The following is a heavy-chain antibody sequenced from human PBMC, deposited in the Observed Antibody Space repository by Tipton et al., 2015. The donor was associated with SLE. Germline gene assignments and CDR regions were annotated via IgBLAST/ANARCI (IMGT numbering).Heavy chain of an antibody. J-gene: IGHJ4*02. CDR3: ARGSLAVAAPYFDY. D-gene: IGHD6-19*01. V-gene: IGHV4-59*11. Sequence: TLSLTCTVSGGSISSHYWSWIRQPPRKGLEWIGYIYYSGSTNYNPSLKSRVTISVDTSKNQFSLKLSSVTAADTAVYYCARGSLAVAAPYFDYWGQGTLVTVSS. CDR1: GGSISSHY. CDR2: IYYSGST.